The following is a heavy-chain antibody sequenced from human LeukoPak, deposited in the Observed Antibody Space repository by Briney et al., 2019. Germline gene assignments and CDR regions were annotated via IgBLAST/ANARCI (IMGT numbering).Heavy chain of an antibody. V-gene: IGHV5-51*01. D-gene: IGHD3-10*01. CDR3: ARLGYYGSGNRYYMDV. J-gene: IGHJ6*03. Sequence: GESLKISCKGSGYSFTSYWIGWVRQMPGKGLEWMGIIYLGDSDTRYSPSFQGQVTISADKSISTAYLQWSSLKASDTAMYYCARLGYYGSGNRYYMDVWGKGTTVTVSS. CDR1: GYSFTSYW. CDR2: IYLGDSDT.